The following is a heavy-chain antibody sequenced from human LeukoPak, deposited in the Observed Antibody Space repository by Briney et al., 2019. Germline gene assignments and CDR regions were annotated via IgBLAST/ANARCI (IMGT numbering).Heavy chain of an antibody. V-gene: IGHV3-7*03. J-gene: IGHJ5*02. CDR1: GFTFSSYW. Sequence: GGSLRLSCAASGFTFSSYWMSWVRQAPGKGLEWVANIKEDGSEKYCVNSVKGRFTISRDNAKNSLYLQMNTLRAEDTAVYYCARDHYDYVWGSPFTVNWFDPWGQGTLVTVSS. D-gene: IGHD3-16*01. CDR3: ARDHYDYVWGSPFTVNWFDP. CDR2: IKEDGSEK.